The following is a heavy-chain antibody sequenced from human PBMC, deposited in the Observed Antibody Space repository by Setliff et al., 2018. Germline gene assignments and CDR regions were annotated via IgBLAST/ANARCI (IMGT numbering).Heavy chain of an antibody. CDR1: GGSTNNYH. CDR2: IHNSGST. CDR3: ARDNWVMVQTHNYYYMDV. D-gene: IGHD7-27*01. J-gene: IGHJ6*03. V-gene: IGHV4-4*07. Sequence: PSETLSLTCTVSGGSTNNYHWTWIRQPAGKGLEWIGRIHNSGSTNYNSYLKSRVIISIDNSKTQLTLKLSSVTAADTAMYFCARDNWVMVQTHNYYYMDVWGKGTTVTVSS.